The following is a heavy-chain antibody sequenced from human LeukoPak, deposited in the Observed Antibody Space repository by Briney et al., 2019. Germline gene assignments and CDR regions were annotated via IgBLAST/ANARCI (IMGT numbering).Heavy chain of an antibody. CDR3: AGSLGYCTSNVCYLKY. CDR2: INPANGYT. Sequence: ASVKVSCKASGYTFTSYAMHWVRRAPGQTLEWLGWINPANGYTKYSQQFQGRATITRDTYTNTAYMELRSLRSDDTAVYYCAGSLGYCTSNVCYLKYWGQGTLVTVSS. CDR1: GYTFTSYA. V-gene: IGHV1-3*01. D-gene: IGHD2-8*01. J-gene: IGHJ4*02.